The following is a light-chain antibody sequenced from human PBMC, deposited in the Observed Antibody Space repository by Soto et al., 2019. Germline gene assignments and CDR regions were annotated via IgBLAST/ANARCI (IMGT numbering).Light chain of an antibody. V-gene: IGLV2-23*01. CDR3: CSYAGSSSRYV. CDR1: SSDVGSYNL. J-gene: IGLJ1*01. Sequence: QSALTQPASVSGSPVQSITISCTGTSSDVGSYNLVSWYQQHPGKAPKLMIYEGSKRPSGVSNRFSGSKSGNTASLTISGLQAEDEADYYCCSYAGSSSRYVFGTGTKLTVL. CDR2: EGS.